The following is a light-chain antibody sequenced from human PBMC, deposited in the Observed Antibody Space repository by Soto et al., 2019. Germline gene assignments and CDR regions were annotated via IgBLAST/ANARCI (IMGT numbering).Light chain of an antibody. J-gene: IGLJ3*02. CDR2: EVS. Sequence: QSALTQPASVSGSPGQSITISCTGTISDVGAYNYVSWYQQHPGKAPKLMVYEVSNRPSGVSFRFSGSKSGNTASLTISGLQVEDEADYFCSSYTTSTTWLFGGGTKLTVL. CDR1: ISDVGAYNY. CDR3: SSYTTSTTWL. V-gene: IGLV2-14*01.